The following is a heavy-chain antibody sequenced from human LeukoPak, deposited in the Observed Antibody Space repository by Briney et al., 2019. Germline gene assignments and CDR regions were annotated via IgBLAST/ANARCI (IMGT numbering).Heavy chain of an antibody. Sequence: GGSLRLSCAASGFSFNNYWMSWVRQAPGKGLEWVANIKQDGSQIYYVDSVKGRFTISRDNAKNSLYLQMNSLRAEDTAVYYCARTDAVAGTRDFDYWGQGTLVTVSS. CDR3: ARTDAVAGTRDFDY. J-gene: IGHJ4*02. CDR1: GFSFNNYW. V-gene: IGHV3-7*01. CDR2: IKQDGSQI. D-gene: IGHD6-19*01.